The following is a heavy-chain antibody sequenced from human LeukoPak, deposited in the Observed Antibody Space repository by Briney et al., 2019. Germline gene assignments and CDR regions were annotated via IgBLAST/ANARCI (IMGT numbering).Heavy chain of an antibody. CDR1: GYTFTGYY. CDR3: ARVQSTLTRSGFDY. CDR2: INPNSGGT. V-gene: IGHV1-2*06. D-gene: IGHD2/OR15-2a*01. J-gene: IGHJ4*02. Sequence: ASVKVSCKASGYTFTGYYMHWVRQAPGQGLEWMGRINPNSGGTNYAQKFQGRVTMTRETSISTAYMELSRLRPDDTAVYYCARVQSTLTRSGFDYWGQGTLVTVSP.